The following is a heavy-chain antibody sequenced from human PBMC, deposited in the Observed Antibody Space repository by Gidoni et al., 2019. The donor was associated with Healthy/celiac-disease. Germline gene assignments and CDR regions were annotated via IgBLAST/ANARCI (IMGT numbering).Heavy chain of an antibody. D-gene: IGHD3-10*01. CDR3: ARGYYGSGSYYPYYFDY. CDR1: GYTFTGYH. CDR2: INPNSGGT. Sequence: QVQLVQSGAEVKKPGASVKVSCKASGYTFTGYHMHWVRQAPGQGLEWMGWINPNSGGTNYAQKFQGWVTMTRDTSISTAYMELSRLRSDDTAVYYCARGYYGSGSYYPYYFDYWGQGTLVTVSS. J-gene: IGHJ4*02. V-gene: IGHV1-2*04.